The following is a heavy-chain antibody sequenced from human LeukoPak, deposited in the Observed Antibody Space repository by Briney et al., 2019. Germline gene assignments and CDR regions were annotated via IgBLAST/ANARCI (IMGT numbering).Heavy chain of an antibody. CDR2: ISGSGRTI. D-gene: IGHD1-14*01. CDR1: GFTIRTYE. CDR3: ATYLVRTLDY. V-gene: IGHV3-48*03. J-gene: IGHJ4*02. Sequence: GSLRLSCAASGFTIRTYEMNWVRPAPGKGLEWLSYISGSGRTIYYADSVKGRFTTSRDNAKNSLSLQMNSLRADDTAVYYCATYLVRTLDYWGQGTLVTVSS.